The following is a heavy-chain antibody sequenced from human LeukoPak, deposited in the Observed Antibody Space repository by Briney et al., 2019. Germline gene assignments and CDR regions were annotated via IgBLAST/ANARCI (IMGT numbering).Heavy chain of an antibody. CDR2: IIPIFGTA. CDR1: GGTFSSYA. CDR3: ARDIPGGRWFDP. D-gene: IGHD3-16*01. V-gene: IGHV1-69*13. Sequence: SVKVSCKASGGTFSSYAISWVRQAPGQGLEWMGGIIPIFGTANYAQKFQGRVTITADESTSTAYMELSSLRSEDTAEYYCARDIPGGRWFDPWGQGTLVTVSS. J-gene: IGHJ5*02.